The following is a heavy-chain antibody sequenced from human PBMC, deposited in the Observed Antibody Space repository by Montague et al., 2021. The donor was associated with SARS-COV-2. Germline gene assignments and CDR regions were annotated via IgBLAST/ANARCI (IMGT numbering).Heavy chain of an antibody. J-gene: IGHJ3*02. CDR1: GGSISNFY. CDR2: ISYTGST. CDR3: ARVRGNTIFGVVIISAFDI. Sequence: SETLSLTCTVSGGSISNFYWTWIRSPPGKGLDWIGSISYTGSTNYNPSLKSRVTISVDTSKNQFSLKLSSVTAADTAVYYCARVRGNTIFGVVIISAFDIWGQGTMATVSS. D-gene: IGHD3-3*01. V-gene: IGHV4-59*01.